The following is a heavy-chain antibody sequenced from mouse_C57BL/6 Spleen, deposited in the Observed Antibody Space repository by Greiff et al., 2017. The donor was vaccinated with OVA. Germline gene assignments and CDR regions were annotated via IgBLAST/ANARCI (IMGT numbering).Heavy chain of an antibody. V-gene: IGHV5-17*01. CDR2: ISSGSSTI. CDR1: GFTFSDYG. D-gene: IGHD1-1*01. J-gene: IGHJ1*03. Sequence: EVQLVESGGGLVKPGGSLKLSCAASGFTFSDYGMHWVRQAPEQGLEWVAYISSGSSTIYYADTVKGRFTISRDNAKNTLFLQMTSLRSEDTAMYYCARPPYYGSSNWYFDVWGTGTTVTVAS. CDR3: ARPPYYGSSNWYFDV.